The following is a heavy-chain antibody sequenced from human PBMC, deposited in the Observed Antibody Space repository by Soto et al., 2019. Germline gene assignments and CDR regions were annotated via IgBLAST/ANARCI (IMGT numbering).Heavy chain of an antibody. Sequence: GESLKISCKGSGYSFAGYWITWVRQKPGKGLEWMGRIDPSDSQTYYSPSFRGHITISVTKSITTVFLQWSSLRASDTAMYYCARQIYDSDTGPNFQYYFDSWGQGTPVTVSS. CDR2: IDPSDSQT. V-gene: IGHV5-10-1*01. J-gene: IGHJ4*02. CDR1: GYSFAGYW. CDR3: ARQIYDSDTGPNFQYYFDS. D-gene: IGHD3-22*01.